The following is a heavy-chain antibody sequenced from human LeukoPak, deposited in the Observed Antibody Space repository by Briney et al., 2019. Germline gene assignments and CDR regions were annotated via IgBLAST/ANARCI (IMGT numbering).Heavy chain of an antibody. Sequence: GGSLRLSCAASGFTFSTCGMHWVRQAPGKGLEWVAFIRYDGNNKYYADSVKGRFTISRDNSKNTLYLQMNSLRAEDTAVYYCGKVYYDFWSGPSLGAFDIWGQGTILTVSS. CDR1: GFTFSTCG. D-gene: IGHD3-3*01. CDR3: GKVYYDFWSGPSLGAFDI. V-gene: IGHV3-30*02. CDR2: IRYDGNNK. J-gene: IGHJ3*02.